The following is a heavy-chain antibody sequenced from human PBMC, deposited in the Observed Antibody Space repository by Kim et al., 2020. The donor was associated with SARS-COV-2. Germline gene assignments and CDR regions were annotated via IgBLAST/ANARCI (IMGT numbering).Heavy chain of an antibody. CDR1: GYTFTSYY. CDR3: ARDPGQQWLPYYYYGMDV. D-gene: IGHD6-19*01. J-gene: IGHJ6*02. Sequence: ASVKVSCKASGYTFTSYYMHWVRQAPGQGLEWMGIINPSGGSTSYAQKFQGRVTMTRDTSTSTVYMELSSLRSEDTAVYYCARDPGQQWLPYYYYGMDVWGQGTTVTVSS. CDR2: INPSGGST. V-gene: IGHV1-46*01.